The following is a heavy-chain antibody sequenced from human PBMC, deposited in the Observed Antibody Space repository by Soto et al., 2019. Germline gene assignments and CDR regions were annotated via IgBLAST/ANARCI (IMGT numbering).Heavy chain of an antibody. CDR3: ARHSRYCSSGSCYRAHYTYGLDV. CDR1: GGSISRSTYY. CDR2: IYFGGST. Sequence: PSETLSLTCTVSGGSISRSTYYWGWIRQPPGKGLEWIGSIYFGGSTYYNPSLTSRVTISVDTSKNQFSLKLNSVTAADTGVYHCARHSRYCSSGSCYRAHYTYGLDVWGQGTTVTVSS. J-gene: IGHJ6*02. D-gene: IGHD2-8*01. V-gene: IGHV4-39*01.